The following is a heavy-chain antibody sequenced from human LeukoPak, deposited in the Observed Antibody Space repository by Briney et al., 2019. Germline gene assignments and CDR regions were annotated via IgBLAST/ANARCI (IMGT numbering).Heavy chain of an antibody. CDR3: ASGRSGSYYYYYYMDV. D-gene: IGHD1-26*01. Sequence: VASVRVSCMASGGTFSSYAISWVRQAPGRGLEWMGGIIPIFGTANYAQKFQGRVTITADESTSTAYMGLSSLRTEDTAVYYCASGRSGSYYYYYYMDVWGKGTTVTVSS. CDR2: IIPIFGTA. CDR1: GGTFSSYA. V-gene: IGHV1-69*13. J-gene: IGHJ6*03.